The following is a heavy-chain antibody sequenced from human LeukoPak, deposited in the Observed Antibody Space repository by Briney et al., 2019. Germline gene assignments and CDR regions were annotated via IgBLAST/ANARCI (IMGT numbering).Heavy chain of an antibody. D-gene: IGHD3-22*01. CDR3: ARNDN. CDR2: IKEDGSEK. CDR1: GFTFNRNW. V-gene: IGHV3-7*01. J-gene: IGHJ4*02. Sequence: GGSLRLSCAASGFTFNRNWMSRVRQAPGKGLEWVANIKEDGSEKYYVGSVKGRFTISRDNAKNSLYLQMNSLRGEDTAVYYCARNDNWGQGTLVTVSS.